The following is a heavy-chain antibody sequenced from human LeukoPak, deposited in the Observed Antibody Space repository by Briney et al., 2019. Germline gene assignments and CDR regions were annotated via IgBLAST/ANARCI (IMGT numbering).Heavy chain of an antibody. CDR2: ISSSSSYI. J-gene: IGHJ6*02. CDR3: ARLITGTVHYYGMDV. V-gene: IGHV3-21*04. Sequence: GGSLRLSCAASGFTFSSYSMNWVRQAPGEGLEWVSSISSSSSYIYYADSVKGRFTISRDNAKNSLYLQMNSLRAEDTAVYYCARLITGTVHYYGMDVWGQGTTVTVSS. CDR1: GFTFSSYS. D-gene: IGHD1-20*01.